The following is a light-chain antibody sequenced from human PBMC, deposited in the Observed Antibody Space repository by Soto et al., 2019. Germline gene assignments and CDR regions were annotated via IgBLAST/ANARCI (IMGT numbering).Light chain of an antibody. Sequence: DIVLTQSPATLSLSPGDRATLSCRASQDINFYLAWYQQKPCQSPRLLIFDASKRAPGIPVRFSGSGSGTDFTLTITSLEPDDVAIYYCQQRSDWPPLTFGGGTRVEIK. CDR3: QQRSDWPPLT. V-gene: IGKV3-11*01. CDR1: QDINFY. CDR2: DAS. J-gene: IGKJ4*01.